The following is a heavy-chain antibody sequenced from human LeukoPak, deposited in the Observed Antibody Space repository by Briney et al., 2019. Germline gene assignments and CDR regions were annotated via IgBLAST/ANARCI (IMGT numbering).Heavy chain of an antibody. D-gene: IGHD3-22*01. Sequence: GESLKISCKGSGYRFNSYWISWVRQMPGEGLEWMGRIDPSDSYTNYSPSFQGHVTISADKSISTAYLQWSSLKASDTAMYYCAATYFYDSSGYTAYFQHWGQGTLVTVCS. CDR2: IDPSDSYT. CDR1: GYRFNSYW. CDR3: AATYFYDSSGYTAYFQH. V-gene: IGHV5-10-1*01. J-gene: IGHJ1*01.